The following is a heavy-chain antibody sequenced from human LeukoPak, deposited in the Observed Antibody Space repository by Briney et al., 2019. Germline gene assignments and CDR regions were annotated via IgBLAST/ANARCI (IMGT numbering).Heavy chain of an antibody. Sequence: GSLRLSCAASGFTFSSYSMNWVRQAPGKGLEWVSYISPTISSSIYYADSVKGRFTISRDNAKNSLFLQMNSLRDEDTAVYYCARAAYNSSPDYWGQGTLVTVSS. CDR2: ISPTISSSI. J-gene: IGHJ4*02. D-gene: IGHD6-13*01. V-gene: IGHV3-48*02. CDR1: GFTFSSYS. CDR3: ARAAYNSSPDY.